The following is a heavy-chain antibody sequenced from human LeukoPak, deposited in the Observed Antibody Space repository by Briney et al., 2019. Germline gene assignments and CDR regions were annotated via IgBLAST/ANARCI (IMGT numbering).Heavy chain of an antibody. J-gene: IGHJ4*02. Sequence: SVKVSCKASGGTFSSYAISWVRQAPGQGLEWMGGIIPIFGTANYAQKFQGRVTITAGEYTSTAYMELSSLRSEDTAVYYCATIIGGYFDYWGQGTLVTVSS. CDR1: GGTFSSYA. D-gene: IGHD1/OR15-1a*01. CDR3: ATIIGGYFDY. CDR2: IIPIFGTA. V-gene: IGHV1-69*13.